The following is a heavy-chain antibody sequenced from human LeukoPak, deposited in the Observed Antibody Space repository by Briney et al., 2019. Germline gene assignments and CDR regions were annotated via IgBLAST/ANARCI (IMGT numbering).Heavy chain of an antibody. Sequence: SVKVSCKASGYTFTSYGISWVRQAPGQGLEWMGGIIPILGTANYARKFQGRVTIIADESTSTAYMELSSLRSEDTAVYYCARDLGTMVTSWGQGTLVTVSS. J-gene: IGHJ5*02. CDR1: GYTFTSYG. D-gene: IGHD4-17*01. CDR3: ARDLGTMVTS. CDR2: IIPILGTA. V-gene: IGHV1-69*13.